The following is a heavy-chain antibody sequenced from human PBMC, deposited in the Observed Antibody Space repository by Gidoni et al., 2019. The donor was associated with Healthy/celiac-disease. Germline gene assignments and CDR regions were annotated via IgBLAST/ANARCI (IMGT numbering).Heavy chain of an antibody. CDR3: AREEYSSSSFDY. D-gene: IGHD6-6*01. CDR1: GVTCSSYS. V-gene: IGHV3-21*01. J-gene: IGHJ4*02. Sequence: EVQLVASGGGLVNPGGSLRLPCAASGVTCSSYSMNWVRQAPGKGLGWVSSISSSSSYIYYADSVKFRFTISRDNAKNSLYLQMISLRAEDAAVYYCAREEYSSSSFDYWGQGTLVTVSS. CDR2: ISSSSSYI.